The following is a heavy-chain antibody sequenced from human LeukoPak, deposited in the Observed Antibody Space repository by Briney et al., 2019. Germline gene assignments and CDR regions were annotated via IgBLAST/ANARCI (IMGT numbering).Heavy chain of an antibody. V-gene: IGHV3-23*01. D-gene: IGHD1-1*01. Sequence: GALRLSCAASGFTFSSYAMSWVRQAPGKGLEWVSAISGSGGSTYYADSAKGRFTISRDNSKNTLYLQMNSLRAEDTAVYYCAKESHNWNDHYADYWGQGTLVTVSS. CDR1: GFTFSSYA. CDR3: AKESHNWNDHYADY. J-gene: IGHJ4*02. CDR2: ISGSGGST.